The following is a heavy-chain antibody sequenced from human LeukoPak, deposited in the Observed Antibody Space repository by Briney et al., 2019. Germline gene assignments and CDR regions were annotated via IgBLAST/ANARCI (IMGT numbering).Heavy chain of an antibody. V-gene: IGHV4-59*08. J-gene: IGHJ5*02. CDR3: ARHVVSFNWFDP. CDR1: GGSISSYY. D-gene: IGHD2-2*01. CDR2: IYYSGNT. Sequence: PSETLSLTCTVSGGSISSYYWSWIRQPPGKGLEWIGYIYYSGNTNYNPSLKSRVTISVDTSKNQFSLKLGSVTAAGTAVYYCARHVVSFNWFDPWGQGTLVTVSS.